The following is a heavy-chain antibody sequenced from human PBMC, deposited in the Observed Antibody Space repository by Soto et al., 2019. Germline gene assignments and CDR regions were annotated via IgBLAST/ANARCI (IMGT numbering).Heavy chain of an antibody. CDR2: IIPIFGTA. D-gene: IGHD6-6*01. Sequence: QVQLVQSGAEVKKPGSSVKVSCKASGGTFSSYAISWVRQAPGQGLEWMGGIIPIFGTANYAQKFQGRVTITADESTSTAYMELSSLRSEDTAVYYCARGTASSIAARQLNYFDYWGRGTLVTVSS. CDR3: ARGTASSIAARQLNYFDY. V-gene: IGHV1-69*01. CDR1: GGTFSSYA. J-gene: IGHJ4*02.